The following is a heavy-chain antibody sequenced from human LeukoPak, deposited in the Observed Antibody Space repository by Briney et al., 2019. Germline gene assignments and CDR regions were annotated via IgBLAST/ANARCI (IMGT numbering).Heavy chain of an antibody. D-gene: IGHD4-17*01. CDR1: GFTFSSYW. CDR2: INWNGGST. V-gene: IGHV3-20*04. Sequence: PGGSLRLSCAASGFTFSSYWMSWVRQAPGKGLEWVSGINWNGGSTGYADSVKGRFTISRDNAKNSLYLQMNSLRAEDTAVYYCARDRSWGYGDYLTLGELDYWGQGTLVTVSS. J-gene: IGHJ4*02. CDR3: ARDRSWGYGDYLTLGELDY.